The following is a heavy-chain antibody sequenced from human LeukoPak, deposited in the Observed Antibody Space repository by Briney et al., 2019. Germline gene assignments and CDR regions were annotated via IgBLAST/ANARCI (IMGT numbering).Heavy chain of an antibody. CDR1: GYTFTSYG. Sequence: GASVKVSCKASGYTFTSYGISWVRQAPGQGLEWMGWISAYNGNTNYAQKLQGRVTMTTDTSTSTAYMELSSLRSEDTAVYYCARGYVDIVATTPFDYWGQGTLVTVSS. CDR3: ARGYVDIVATTPFDY. V-gene: IGHV1-18*01. J-gene: IGHJ4*02. CDR2: ISAYNGNT. D-gene: IGHD5-12*01.